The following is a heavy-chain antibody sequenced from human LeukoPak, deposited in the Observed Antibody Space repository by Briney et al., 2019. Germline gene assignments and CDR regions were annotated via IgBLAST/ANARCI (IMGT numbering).Heavy chain of an antibody. Sequence: PLGTLALTCTVSGGSLSNYYWNWIRQPAGKGLEWIGRIYASVTITYNPSLTSRVTMSLATSKSPFSLTLSSVTAADTTVYYCARDNRYCSGGTCYSGQDYWGQGTLVTVSS. CDR1: GGSLSNYY. CDR2: IYASVTI. CDR3: ARDNRYCSGGTCYSGQDY. J-gene: IGHJ4*02. D-gene: IGHD2-15*01. V-gene: IGHV4-4*07.